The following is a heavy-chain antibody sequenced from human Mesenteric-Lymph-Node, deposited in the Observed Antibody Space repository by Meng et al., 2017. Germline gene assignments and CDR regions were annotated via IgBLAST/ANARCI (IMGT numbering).Heavy chain of an antibody. D-gene: IGHD6-13*01. CDR1: GFSLRTAGVG. J-gene: IGHJ4*02. Sequence: SGPTLVKPTETLTLTCTFSGFSLRTAGVGVGWIRQPPGKALEWLVVIYWDDDKRYSPSLKSRLSITKDSAENLVVLTMTNMDPVDTATYFCAHRSSYSSTWDTPIFDYWGQGTMVTVSS. V-gene: IGHV2-5*02. CDR3: AHRSSYSSTWDTPIFDY. CDR2: IYWDDDK.